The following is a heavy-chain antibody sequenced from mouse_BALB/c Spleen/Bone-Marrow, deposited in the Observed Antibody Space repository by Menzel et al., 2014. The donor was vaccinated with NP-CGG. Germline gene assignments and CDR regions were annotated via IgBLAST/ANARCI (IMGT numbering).Heavy chain of an antibody. CDR1: GYAFTNYL. V-gene: IGHV1-54*01. CDR3: TREIITSFAY. D-gene: IGHD1-1*01. J-gene: IGHJ3*01. CDR2: INPGSGGT. Sequence: VQLLVLGAVPGRPGTSVKESCKASGYAFTNYLIEWVKQRPGQGLEWNGVINPGSGGTNYNEKFKVKATLTADKSSSTAYMQLSSLTSDDSAVYYCTREIITSFAYWGQGTLVTVSA.